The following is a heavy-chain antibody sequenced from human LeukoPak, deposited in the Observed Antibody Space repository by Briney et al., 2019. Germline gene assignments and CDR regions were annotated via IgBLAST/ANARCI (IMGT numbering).Heavy chain of an antibody. CDR2: ISSSATYI. V-gene: IGHV3-21*06. Sequence: GGSLRLSCAASGSTFSDYNMNWVRQAPGKGLDWVSSISSSATYIYYADSLKGRFTISRDNAKTSLSWQMNSLRAEDTAVYYCARILVVLAANYYYSYGMDVWGQGTTVTVSS. CDR3: ARILVVLAANYYYSYGMDV. CDR1: GSTFSDYN. J-gene: IGHJ6*02. D-gene: IGHD2-2*01.